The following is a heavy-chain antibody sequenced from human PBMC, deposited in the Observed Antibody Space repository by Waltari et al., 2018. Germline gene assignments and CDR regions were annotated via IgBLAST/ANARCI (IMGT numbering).Heavy chain of an antibody. CDR1: GYTFTGHY. CDR2: INPYSDGT. D-gene: IGHD1-26*01. Sequence: QVHLVQSGAEVKKPGASVKVSCRASGYTFTGHYIHWVRQAPGQGFEWMGWINPYSDGTDYAQKFRGRVTMTRDTSISTAYMELRGLKSDDTAIYYCARAGGATSLKRNALDIWGQGTLVAVSS. CDR3: ARAGGATSLKRNALDI. J-gene: IGHJ3*02. V-gene: IGHV1-2*02.